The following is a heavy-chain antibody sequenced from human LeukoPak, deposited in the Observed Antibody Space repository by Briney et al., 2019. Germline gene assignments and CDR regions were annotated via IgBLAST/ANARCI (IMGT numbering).Heavy chain of an antibody. CDR1: GGSISGYY. Sequence: SETLSLTCTVSGGSISGYYWSWIRQPAGKGLEWIGRIYTSGSTNYNPSLKSRITMSVDTSKNQFSLKLSSVTAADTAVYLCARFAQTTVTTPYFDYWGQGTLVTVSS. J-gene: IGHJ4*02. V-gene: IGHV4-4*07. CDR3: ARFAQTTVTTPYFDY. CDR2: IYTSGST. D-gene: IGHD4-17*01.